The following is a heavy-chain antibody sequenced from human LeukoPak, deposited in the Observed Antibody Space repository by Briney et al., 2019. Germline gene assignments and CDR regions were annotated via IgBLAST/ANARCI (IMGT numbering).Heavy chain of an antibody. CDR3: ASGASWGVASF. J-gene: IGHJ3*01. V-gene: IGHV1-18*01. Sequence: ASVKVSCKASGYTFSSYGISWVRQAPGQGLEWMGWISAYNGYTNYAQKFQGRVTITTDESTSTAYMELSSLRSEDTAVYYCASGASWGVASFWGQGTMVTVSS. CDR1: GYTFSSYG. D-gene: IGHD2-2*01. CDR2: ISAYNGYT.